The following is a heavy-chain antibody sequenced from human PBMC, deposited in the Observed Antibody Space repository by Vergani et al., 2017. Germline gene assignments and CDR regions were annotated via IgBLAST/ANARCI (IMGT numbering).Heavy chain of an antibody. CDR3: AKRSRDPFYCSSTSCTQPFDY. CDR2: ISGSGGST. J-gene: IGHJ4*02. Sequence: EVQLLESGGGLVQPGGSLRLSCAASGFTFSSYAMIWVRQAPGKGLECVSAISGSGGSTYYADSVKGRFTIARDNSKNTLYLQMNSMRAEDTAVYYCAKRSRDPFYCSSTSCTQPFDYWGQGTLVTVSA. D-gene: IGHD2-2*01. V-gene: IGHV3-23*01. CDR1: GFTFSSYA.